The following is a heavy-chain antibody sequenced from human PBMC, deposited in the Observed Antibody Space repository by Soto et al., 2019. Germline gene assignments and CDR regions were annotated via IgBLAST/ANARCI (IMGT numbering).Heavy chain of an antibody. D-gene: IGHD2-2*02. CDR2: IYWDDDK. CDR1: GFSLSTTGVA. V-gene: IGHV2-5*02. J-gene: IGHJ1*01. Sequence: QITLKESGPTLVKPTQTLTLTCTFSGFSLSTTGVAVGWIRQPPGKALEWLALIYWDDDKRSSPSLRSRLTITKHTSKNQVVLTMTNMDPVDTATYYCAHTVRYNSGSVEYFQHWGQGTLVIVSS. CDR3: AHTVRYNSGSVEYFQH.